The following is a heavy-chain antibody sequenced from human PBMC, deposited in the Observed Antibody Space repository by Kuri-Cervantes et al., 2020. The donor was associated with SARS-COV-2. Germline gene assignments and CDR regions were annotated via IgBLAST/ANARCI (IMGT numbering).Heavy chain of an antibody. D-gene: IGHD4/OR15-4a*01. J-gene: IGHJ5*02. CDR2: IYSSGST. CDR1: GGSISSGSYY. CDR3: ARDPNANHNNLFDP. Sequence: SETLSLTCTVSGGSISSGSYYWSWIRQPAGKGLEWIGYIYSSGSTNYNPSLKSRVTISVDTSKNQFSLKLSSVTAADTAVYYCARDPNANHNNLFDPWGQGTLVTVSS. V-gene: IGHV4-61*10.